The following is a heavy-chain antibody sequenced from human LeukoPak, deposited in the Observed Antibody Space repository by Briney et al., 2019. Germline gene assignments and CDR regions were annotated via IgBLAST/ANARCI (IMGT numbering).Heavy chain of an antibody. Sequence: PGGSLRLSCAASGFTFSSYGMHWVRQAPGKGLEWVAFIRYDGSNKYYADSVKGRFTISRDNSKNTLYLQMNSLRAEDTAVYYCAREREVAYYYDSSGPGDGLDVWGQGTVVTVSS. CDR2: IRYDGSNK. CDR3: AREREVAYYYDSSGPGDGLDV. J-gene: IGHJ3*01. D-gene: IGHD3-22*01. V-gene: IGHV3-30*02. CDR1: GFTFSSYG.